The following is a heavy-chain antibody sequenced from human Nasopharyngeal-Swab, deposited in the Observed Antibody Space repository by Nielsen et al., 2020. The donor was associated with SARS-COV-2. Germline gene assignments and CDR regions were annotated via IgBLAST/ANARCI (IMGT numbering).Heavy chain of an antibody. CDR1: GGSISSYY. CDR3: ARDRGGYSYGFGYYYGMDV. J-gene: IGHJ6*02. D-gene: IGHD5-18*01. Sequence: GSLRLSCTVSGGSISSYYWSWIRQPPGKGLEWIGYIYYSGSTNYNPSLKSRVTISVDTSKNQFSLKLSSVTAADTAVYYCARDRGGYSYGFGYYYGMDVWGQGTTVTVSS. V-gene: IGHV4-59*01. CDR2: IYYSGST.